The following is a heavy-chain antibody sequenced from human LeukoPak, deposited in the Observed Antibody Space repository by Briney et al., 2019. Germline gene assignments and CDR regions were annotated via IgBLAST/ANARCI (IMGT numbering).Heavy chain of an antibody. CDR2: IYYSGST. J-gene: IGHJ5*02. Sequence: SETLSLTCTVSGGSISSYYWSWIRQPPGKGLEWIGYIYYSGSTNYNPSLKSRVTISVDTYKNQFSLKLSSVTAADTAVYYCARWVGATWFDPWGQGTLVTVSS. CDR1: GGSISSYY. CDR3: ARWVGATWFDP. V-gene: IGHV4-59*08. D-gene: IGHD1-26*01.